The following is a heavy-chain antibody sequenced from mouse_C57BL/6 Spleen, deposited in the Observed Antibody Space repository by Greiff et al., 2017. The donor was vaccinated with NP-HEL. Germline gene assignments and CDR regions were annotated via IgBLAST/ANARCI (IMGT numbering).Heavy chain of an antibody. CDR3: ARQEGSYWYFDV. J-gene: IGHJ1*03. D-gene: IGHD3-3*01. CDR2: ISGGGGNT. Sequence: EVQVVESGGGLVKPGGSLKLSCAASGFTFSSYTMSWVRQTPEKRLEWVATISGGGGNTYYPDSVKGRFTISRDNAKNTLYLQMSSLRSEDTALYYCARQEGSYWYFDVWGTGTTVTVSS. CDR1: GFTFSSYT. V-gene: IGHV5-9*01.